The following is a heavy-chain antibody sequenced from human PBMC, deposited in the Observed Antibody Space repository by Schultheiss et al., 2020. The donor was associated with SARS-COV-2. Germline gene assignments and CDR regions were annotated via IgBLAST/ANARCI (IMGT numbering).Heavy chain of an antibody. J-gene: IGHJ4*02. CDR2: INSDGSST. CDR1: GFTFSSNY. V-gene: IGHV3-74*01. D-gene: IGHD3-10*01. Sequence: GGSLRLSCAASGFTFSSNYMSWVRQAPGKGLEWVSRINSDGSSTSYADSVKGRFTISRDNAKNTLYLQMNSLRAEDTAVYYCARDHYGSGSYSYWGQGTLVTVSS. CDR3: ARDHYGSGSYSY.